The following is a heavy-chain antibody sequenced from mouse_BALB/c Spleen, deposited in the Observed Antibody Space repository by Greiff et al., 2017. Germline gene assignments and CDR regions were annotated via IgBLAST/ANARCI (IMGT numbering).Heavy chain of an antibody. J-gene: IGHJ2*01. CDR3: ARGLLGY. Sequence: EVQLVESGAELVKPGASVKLSCTASGFNIKDSYMHWVKQRPEQGLEWIGRIDPANGNTKYDPKFQGKATITADTSSNTAYLQLSSLTSEDTAVYYCARGLLGYWGQGTTLTVSA. CDR1: GFNIKDSY. V-gene: IGHV14-3*02. D-gene: IGHD2-3*01. CDR2: IDPANGNT.